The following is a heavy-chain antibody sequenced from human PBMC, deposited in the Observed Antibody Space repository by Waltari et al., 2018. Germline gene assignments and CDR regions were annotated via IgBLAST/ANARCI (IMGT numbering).Heavy chain of an antibody. D-gene: IGHD6-19*01. J-gene: IGHJ4*02. CDR3: ARSIAVAGNSFDY. CDR2: IIPIRGIA. Sequence: QVQLVQSGAEVKKPGSSVKVSCKASGGTFSSYTISWVRQATGQGLEWMGRIIPIRGIANYAQKVKGRVTMTADKSTSTAYMELSSLRSEDTAVYYCARSIAVAGNSFDYWGQGTLVTVSS. CDR1: GGTFSSYT. V-gene: IGHV1-69*02.